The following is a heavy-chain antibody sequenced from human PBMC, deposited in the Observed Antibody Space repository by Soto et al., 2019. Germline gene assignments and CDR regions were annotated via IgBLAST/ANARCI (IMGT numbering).Heavy chain of an antibody. V-gene: IGHV4-34*01. D-gene: IGHD2-15*01. CDR1: GGSFSGYY. CDR2: INPGGST. Sequence: SETLSLTCAVYGGSFSGYYWGWIRQPPGKGLEWIGKINPGGSTNNNPPLKSRVPIPVDPPKNQFSLKLSFGPAGDTVFYYCARGPGYCRGGSSYFRAFYVWGKGTTVTV. J-gene: IGHJ6*03. CDR3: ARGPGYCRGGSSYFRAFYV.